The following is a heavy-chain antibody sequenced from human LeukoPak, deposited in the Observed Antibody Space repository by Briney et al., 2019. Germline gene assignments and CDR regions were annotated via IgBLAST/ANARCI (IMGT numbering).Heavy chain of an antibody. CDR3: ARVTTVTTAPEFDY. V-gene: IGHV4-34*01. Sequence: SETLSLTCAVYSGSFSGYYWSWIRQPPGKGLEWIGEINHSGSTNYNPSLKSRVTISVDTSKNQFSLKLSSVTAADTAVYYCARVTTVTTAPEFDYWGQGTLVTVSS. J-gene: IGHJ4*02. CDR2: INHSGST. CDR1: SGSFSGYY. D-gene: IGHD4-17*01.